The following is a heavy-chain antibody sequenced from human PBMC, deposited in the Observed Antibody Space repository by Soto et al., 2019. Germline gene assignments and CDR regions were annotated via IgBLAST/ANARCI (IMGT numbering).Heavy chain of an antibody. J-gene: IGHJ2*01. CDR2: IYWDDDK. CDR1: GFSLSTAGVA. Sequence: QITLKESGPTLVKPTQTLTLTCTFSGFSLSTAGVAVGWIRQPPGKALEWLALIYWDDDKRYIPSLKSRLTITKDTSKSQVVLTMTNMDPVDTATYYCAHRRGLLATGQGWYFDLWGRGTLVTVSS. D-gene: IGHD5-12*01. V-gene: IGHV2-5*02. CDR3: AHRRGLLATGQGWYFDL.